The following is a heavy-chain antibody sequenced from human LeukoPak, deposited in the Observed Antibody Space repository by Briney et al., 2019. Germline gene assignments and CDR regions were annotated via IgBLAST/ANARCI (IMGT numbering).Heavy chain of an antibody. CDR1: GYTFT. CDR2: INPSGGST. Sequence: GASVKVPCKASGYTFTIHWVRQAPGQGLEWMGIINPSGGSTSYAQKFQGRVTMTRDTSTSTVYMELSSLRSEDTAVYYCARSSGRSPNREYMDVWGKGTTVTVSS. J-gene: IGHJ6*03. CDR3: ARSSGRSPNREYMDV. V-gene: IGHV1-46*01. D-gene: IGHD1-14*01.